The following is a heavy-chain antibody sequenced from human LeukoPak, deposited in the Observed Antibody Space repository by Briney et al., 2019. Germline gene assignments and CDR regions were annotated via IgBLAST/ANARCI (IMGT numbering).Heavy chain of an antibody. CDR1: GFTFSSYA. D-gene: IGHD6-6*01. CDR3: TSRKEYSTSSVYY. V-gene: IGHV3-30-3*01. J-gene: IGHJ4*02. CDR2: ISYDGSNK. Sequence: PGGSLRLSCAASGFTFSSYAMHWVRQAPGKGLEWVAVISYDGSNKYYADSVNGRFTISRDNSKNTLSLRMNNLRAEDSAIYYCTSRKEYSTSSVYYWGQGTLVTVSS.